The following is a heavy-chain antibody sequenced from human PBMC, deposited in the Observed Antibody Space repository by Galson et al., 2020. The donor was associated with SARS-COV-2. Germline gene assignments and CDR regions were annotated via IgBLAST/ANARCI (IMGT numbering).Heavy chain of an antibody. J-gene: IGHJ6*03. CDR3: AREESTTGTTLGYYYYYMDV. Sequence: RFTISRDNSKNTLYLQMNSLRAEDTAVYYCAREESTTGTTLGYYYYYMDVWGKGTTVTVSS. D-gene: IGHD1-1*01. V-gene: IGHV3-30*01.